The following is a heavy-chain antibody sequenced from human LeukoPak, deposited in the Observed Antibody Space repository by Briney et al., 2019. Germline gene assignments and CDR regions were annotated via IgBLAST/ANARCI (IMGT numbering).Heavy chain of an antibody. D-gene: IGHD5-18*01. V-gene: IGHV3-74*01. CDR3: ARVTDGYPWDY. J-gene: IGHJ4*02. CDR1: GFTFSNYW. CDR2: INSEGSGI. Sequence: GGSLRLSCGASGFTFSNYWMHWVRQAPGKGLAWVSRINSEGSGIRYADSVKGRFTISRDNAKNSLYLQMNSLRDEDTALYYCARVTDGYPWDYWGQGTLVTVSS.